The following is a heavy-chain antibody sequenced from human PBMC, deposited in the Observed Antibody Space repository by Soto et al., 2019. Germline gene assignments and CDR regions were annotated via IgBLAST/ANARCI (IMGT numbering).Heavy chain of an antibody. V-gene: IGHV1-18*01. CDR3: AGGDPLTGYYSALPPGRY. D-gene: IGHD3-9*01. CDR2: ISAYNGNT. Sequence: ASVKVSCKASGYTFTSYGISWVRQAPGQGLEWMGWISAYNGNTNYAQKLQGRVTMTTDTSTSTAYMELRSLRSDDTAVYYCAGGDPLTGYYSALPPGRYWGQGTLVTVSS. J-gene: IGHJ4*02. CDR1: GYTFTSYG.